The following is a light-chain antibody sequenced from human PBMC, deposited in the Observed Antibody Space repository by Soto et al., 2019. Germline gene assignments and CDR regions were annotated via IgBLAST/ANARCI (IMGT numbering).Light chain of an antibody. CDR1: NSDIGGYNY. V-gene: IGLV2-14*03. Sequence: QSALTQPASVSASPGQSITISCTGTNSDIGGYNYVSWYQQHPGKAPKLMIYDVSSRPSGVSYRFSGSKSGNTASLTISGLQAEDEADYYCSSYTSRSTLGVFGGGTKLTVL. CDR2: DVS. J-gene: IGLJ2*01. CDR3: SSYTSRSTLGV.